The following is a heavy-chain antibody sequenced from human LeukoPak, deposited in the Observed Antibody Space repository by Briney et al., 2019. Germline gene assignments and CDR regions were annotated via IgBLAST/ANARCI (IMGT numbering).Heavy chain of an antibody. V-gene: IGHV3-9*01. CDR2: ISWNSGSI. CDR1: GFTFDDYA. J-gene: IGHJ6*02. Sequence: PGGSLRLSCAASGFTFDDYAMHWVRQAPGKGLEWVSGISWNSGSIGYADSVKGRFTISRGNAKNSLYLQMNSLRAEDTALYYCAKGVVELYYYYGMDVWGQGTTVTVSS. CDR3: AKGVVELYYYYGMDV. D-gene: IGHD2-21*01.